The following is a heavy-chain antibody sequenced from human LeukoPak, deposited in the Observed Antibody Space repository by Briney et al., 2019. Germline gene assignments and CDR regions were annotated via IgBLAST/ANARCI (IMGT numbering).Heavy chain of an antibody. J-gene: IGHJ4*02. CDR3: ARGAAGYSYG. V-gene: IGHV4-59*01. Sequence: SETLSLTCTVSGGSTTSYYWSCIRQPPGKGLEWIGHIYYSGSTNYNPSLKSRVTISIDTSKNQFSLRLSSVTAADTAVYYCARGAAGYSYGWGQGTLVTVSS. D-gene: IGHD5-18*01. CDR2: IYYSGST. CDR1: GGSTTSYY.